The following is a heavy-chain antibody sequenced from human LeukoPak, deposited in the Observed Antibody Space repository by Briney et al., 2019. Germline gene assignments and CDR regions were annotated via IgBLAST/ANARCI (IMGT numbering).Heavy chain of an antibody. Sequence: GGALSLPCAPSGFTCSSYAMSWVRQAPRNGLDWDSLISGSGGSTYYADSVKGRFTISRDNYKNTLYLQMNSLRAEDTAVYYCERVLPGIAVAGNFGYWGQGTLVTVSS. CDR2: ISGSGGST. J-gene: IGHJ4*02. D-gene: IGHD6-19*01. CDR1: GFTCSSYA. CDR3: ERVLPGIAVAGNFGY. V-gene: IGHV3-23*01.